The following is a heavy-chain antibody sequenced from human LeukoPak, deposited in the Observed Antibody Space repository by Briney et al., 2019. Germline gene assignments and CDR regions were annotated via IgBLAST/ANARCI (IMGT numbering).Heavy chain of an antibody. Sequence: ASVKVSCKAFGYTFNRYGVSWVRQAPGQGLEWIGWISGSNGNTNYAQKLQGRVTMTTDTSTSTAYMELRSLRSDDTAVYYCARRRGSGWYSPWGQGTLVTVSS. CDR3: ARRRGSGWYSP. D-gene: IGHD6-19*01. J-gene: IGHJ4*02. CDR2: ISGSNGNT. CDR1: GYTFNRYG. V-gene: IGHV1-18*01.